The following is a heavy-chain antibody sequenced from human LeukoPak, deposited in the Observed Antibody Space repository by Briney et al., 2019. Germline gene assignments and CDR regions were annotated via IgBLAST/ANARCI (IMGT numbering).Heavy chain of an antibody. Sequence: ASVKVSCKSSGYTFTVYYMHWVRQAPGQGLERMGWINPNSGGTNYAQKFQGRVTMTRDTSISTAYMELSRLRSDDTAVYYCARVPISSGWSSGQSYYFDYWGQGTLVTVSS. J-gene: IGHJ4*02. CDR3: ARVPISSGWSSGQSYYFDY. V-gene: IGHV1-2*02. CDR2: INPNSGGT. D-gene: IGHD6-19*01. CDR1: GYTFTVYY.